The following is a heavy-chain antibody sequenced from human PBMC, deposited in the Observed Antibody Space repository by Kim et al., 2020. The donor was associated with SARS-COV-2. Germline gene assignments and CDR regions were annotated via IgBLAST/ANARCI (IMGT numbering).Heavy chain of an antibody. CDR2: IKPDGSDT. V-gene: IGHV3-7*01. CDR3: TRGGNDYWSGYYNWFDP. J-gene: IGHJ5*02. CDR1: GFSFSNDW. Sequence: GGSLRLSCTASGFSFSNDWMNWVRQAPGEGLEWVANIKPDGSDTNYVDSVKGRFTISRDNAKNSVFLQMNSLTAADTAVYYCTRGGNDYWSGYYNWFDP. D-gene: IGHD3-3*01.